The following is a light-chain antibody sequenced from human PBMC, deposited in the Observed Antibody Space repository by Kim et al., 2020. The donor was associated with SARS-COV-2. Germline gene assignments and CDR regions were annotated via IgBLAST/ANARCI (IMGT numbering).Light chain of an antibody. CDR3: QSRDSGGNVV. CDR1: RLRSYY. V-gene: IGLV3-19*01. CDR2: GRN. J-gene: IGLJ2*01. Sequence: SSELTQDPAVSVALGQTVRITCQGDRLRSYYATWYQQKPRQAPLLVIFGRNNRPSGIPDRFSGSTSGNTASLTISGAQAEDEADFYCQSRDSGGNVVFGGGTQLTVL.